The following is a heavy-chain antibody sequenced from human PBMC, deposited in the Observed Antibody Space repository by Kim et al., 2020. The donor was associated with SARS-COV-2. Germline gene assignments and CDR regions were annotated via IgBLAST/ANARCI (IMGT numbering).Heavy chain of an antibody. V-gene: IGHV1-2*02. CDR3: ARARLGGPDY. Sequence: GGTNSAQKFQGRVTMTRDTSISTAYMELSRLRSDDTAVYYCARARLGGPDYWGQGTLVTVSS. J-gene: IGHJ4*02. D-gene: IGHD3-10*01. CDR2: GGT.